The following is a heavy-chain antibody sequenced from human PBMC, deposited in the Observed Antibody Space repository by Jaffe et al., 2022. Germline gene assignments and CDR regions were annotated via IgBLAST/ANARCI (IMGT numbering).Heavy chain of an antibody. D-gene: IGHD3-10*01. CDR3: AHSLDNLWFRESFFDY. Sequence: QITLKESGPTLVKPTQTLTLTCTFSGFSLSTSGVGVGWIRQPPGKALEWLALIYWNDDKRYSPSLKSRLTITKDTSKNQVVLTMTNMDPVDTATYYCAHSLDNLWFRESFFDYWGQGTLVTVSS. CDR1: GFSLSTSGVG. V-gene: IGHV2-5*01. CDR2: IYWNDDK. J-gene: IGHJ4*02.